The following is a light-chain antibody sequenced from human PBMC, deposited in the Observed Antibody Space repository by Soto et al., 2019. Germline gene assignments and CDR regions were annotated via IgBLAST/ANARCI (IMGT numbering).Light chain of an antibody. Sequence: DIVMTQSPLSLPVTPGEPASISCRSSESLLHRNGHNYLDWYLQKPGQSPQLLIYLGSNRASGVPERFSGSGSGTDFTLRISRVEAEDVGVYYCMQALQTAWTFGQGTKVEIK. CDR1: ESLLHRNGHNY. V-gene: IGKV2-28*01. CDR2: LGS. CDR3: MQALQTAWT. J-gene: IGKJ1*01.